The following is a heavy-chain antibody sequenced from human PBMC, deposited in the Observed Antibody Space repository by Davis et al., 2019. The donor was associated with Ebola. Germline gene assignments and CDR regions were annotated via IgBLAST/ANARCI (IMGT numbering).Heavy chain of an antibody. V-gene: IGHV3-53*01. J-gene: IGHJ2*01. CDR1: GGSISSSSW. CDR2: IYRDGRT. D-gene: IGHD4-17*01. CDR3: TRHVSGDFWYFDL. Sequence: GGSLRLSCEVSGGSISSSSWWSWVRQAPGKGLEWVSVIYRDGRTYHADSVKGRFTISRDNSKNTVYLQMNSLRAEDTAVYYCTRHVSGDFWYFDLWGRGTLVTVSS.